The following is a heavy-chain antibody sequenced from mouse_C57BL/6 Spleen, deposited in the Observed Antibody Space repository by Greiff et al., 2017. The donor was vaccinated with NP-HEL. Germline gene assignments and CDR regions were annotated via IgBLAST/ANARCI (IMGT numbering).Heavy chain of an antibody. Sequence: QVQLQQSGAELMKPGASVKLSCKATGYTFTGYWIEWVKQRPGHGLEWIGEILPGSGSTNYNEKFKGKATFTADTSSNTAYMQLSSLTTEDSAIYYCARWNGSSYVSYYYAMDYWGQGTSVTVSS. CDR2: ILPGSGST. D-gene: IGHD1-1*01. CDR3: ARWNGSSYVSYYYAMDY. J-gene: IGHJ4*01. CDR1: GYTFTGYW. V-gene: IGHV1-9*01.